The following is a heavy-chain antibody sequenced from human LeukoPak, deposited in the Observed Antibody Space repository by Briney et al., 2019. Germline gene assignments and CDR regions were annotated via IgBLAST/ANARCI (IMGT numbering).Heavy chain of an antibody. V-gene: IGHV4-39*01. CDR2: INYSGIT. J-gene: IGHJ4*02. CDR3: ARLVESRVGNYFDY. CDR1: GGSISGSGYF. D-gene: IGHD3-10*01. Sequence: SETLSLTCTVSGGSISGSGYFGVWVRQPPGKGLEWIVSINYSGITYYEEALKSRVTMSVDTSANQFSVKLNSVIAADTAVYFCARLVESRVGNYFDYWGQGILVTVSS.